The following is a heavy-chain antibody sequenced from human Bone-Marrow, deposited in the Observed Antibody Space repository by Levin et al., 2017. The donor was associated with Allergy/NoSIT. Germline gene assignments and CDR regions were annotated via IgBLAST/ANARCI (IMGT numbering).Heavy chain of an antibody. CDR3: ARVYGSGESRRGYVHYGMDV. CDR1: GYILTTYE. CDR2: MDPNSGDT. Sequence: RGESLKISCKASGYILTTYELNWVRQATGQGLEWMGWMDPNSGDTVYAHKFQDRVTLTRDISVGAVHMELNSLRSDDTAVYYCARVYGSGESRRGYVHYGMDVWGQGTTVTVSS. D-gene: IGHD3-10*01. V-gene: IGHV1-8*01. J-gene: IGHJ6*02.